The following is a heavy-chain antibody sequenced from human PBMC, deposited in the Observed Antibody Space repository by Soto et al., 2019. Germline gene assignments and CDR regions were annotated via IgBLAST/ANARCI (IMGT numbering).Heavy chain of an antibody. CDR3: ARMGWDVGPVVIYYYFDVGMDV. Sequence: GGSLRLSCAASGFTFSSYSMNWVHQAPGKGLQWVSSISSSSSYIYYADSVKGRFTISRDNAKNSVYLQMNSLRAEDTAVYYCARMGWDVGPVVIYYYFDVGMDVWGQGTTVTVSS. CDR2: ISSSSSYI. V-gene: IGHV3-21*01. D-gene: IGHD3-22*01. J-gene: IGHJ6*02. CDR1: GFTFSSYS.